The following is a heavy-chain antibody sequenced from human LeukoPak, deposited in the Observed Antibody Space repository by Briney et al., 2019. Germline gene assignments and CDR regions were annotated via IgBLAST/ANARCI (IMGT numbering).Heavy chain of an antibody. V-gene: IGHV3-30*02. CDR3: AKGLTGGYSYGYGIDY. CDR1: GFTFSSYG. CDR2: IRYDGSSK. J-gene: IGHJ4*02. Sequence: PGGSLRLSCAASGFTFSSYGMHWVRQAPGKGLEWVAFIRYDGSSKYYADSVKGRFAISRDNSKNTLYLQMNSLRAEDTAVYYCAKGLTGGYSYGYGIDYWGQGTLVTVSS. D-gene: IGHD5-18*01.